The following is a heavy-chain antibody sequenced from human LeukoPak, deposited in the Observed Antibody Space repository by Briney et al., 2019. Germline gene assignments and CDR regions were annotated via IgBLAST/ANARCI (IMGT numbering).Heavy chain of an antibody. CDR2: IYSSGRT. J-gene: IGHJ3*02. V-gene: IGHV4-4*08. D-gene: IGHD2-2*01. CDR1: GGSISSYS. CDR3: ARDKGYCSSTSCLREAFDI. Sequence: SETLSLTCTVSGGSISSYSWSWIRQPPGKGLEWIGYIYSSGRTNHNPSLKSRVTISVSTSRNQFSLKLSSVTAADTAVYYCARDKGYCSSTSCLREAFDIWGQGTMVTVSS.